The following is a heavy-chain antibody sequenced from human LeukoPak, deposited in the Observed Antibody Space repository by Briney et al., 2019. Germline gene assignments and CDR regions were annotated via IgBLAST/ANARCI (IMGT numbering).Heavy chain of an antibody. Sequence: GGSLRLSCTASGFTFTDYYMSWIRQAPGKGLEWVSYISSGGAYTKYADSVKGRFTISRDNATNSVFLQMNSLRAEDTALYYWARPHRGSSPVVVDCWGQGTVHTVSS. V-gene: IGHV3-11*06. J-gene: IGHJ4*02. CDR3: ARPHRGSSPVVVDC. D-gene: IGHD3-16*01. CDR2: ISSGGAYT. CDR1: GFTFTDYY.